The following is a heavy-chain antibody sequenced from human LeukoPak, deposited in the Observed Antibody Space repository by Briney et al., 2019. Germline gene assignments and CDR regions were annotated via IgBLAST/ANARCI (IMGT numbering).Heavy chain of an antibody. CDR3: ARRGFFYYDSSGYMYYFDY. V-gene: IGHV5-51*01. CDR2: IYPGDSDT. J-gene: IGHJ4*02. D-gene: IGHD3-22*01. Sequence: GESLKISCKGSGYSFADSWVAWVRQMPGKGLEWMGIIYPGDSDTRYSPSFQGQITISADKSISTAYLQWSSLKASDTAMYYCARRGFFYYDSSGYMYYFDYWGQGTLVTVSS. CDR1: GYSFADSW.